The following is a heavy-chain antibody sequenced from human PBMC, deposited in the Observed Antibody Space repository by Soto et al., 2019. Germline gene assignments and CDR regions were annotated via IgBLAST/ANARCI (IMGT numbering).Heavy chain of an antibody. CDR1: GGSVSGYY. J-gene: IGHJ5*02. V-gene: IGHV4-34*01. CDR3: ARGRTIYSDDLGFDP. D-gene: IGHD5-18*01. CDR2: INHSGTT. Sequence: SETLSLTCAVYGGSVSGYYWTWIRQPPGKGLEWIGEINHSGTTNFNPSLRSRVTISVDTSESQFSLKLTSVTAADTAVYYCARGRTIYSDDLGFDPWGQGTLVTVSS.